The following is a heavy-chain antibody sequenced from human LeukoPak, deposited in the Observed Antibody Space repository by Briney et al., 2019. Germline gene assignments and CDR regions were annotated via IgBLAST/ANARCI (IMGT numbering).Heavy chain of an antibody. V-gene: IGHV4-34*01. Sequence: ASDTLSLTCAVYGGPFSGYYWIWIRQPPGKGLEWMGEINHSGSTNHNPSLKSRVTISVDTSKNQFSLKLSSVTAADTAVYYCASFPYYYYGSGGRPRGYYFDYWGQGTLVTVSS. CDR3: ASFPYYYYGSGGRPRGYYFDY. J-gene: IGHJ4*02. D-gene: IGHD3-10*01. CDR1: GGPFSGYY. CDR2: INHSGST.